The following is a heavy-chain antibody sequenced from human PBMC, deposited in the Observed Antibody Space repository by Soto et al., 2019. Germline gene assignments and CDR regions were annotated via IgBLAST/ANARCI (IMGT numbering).Heavy chain of an antibody. D-gene: IGHD3-10*01. V-gene: IGHV3-9*01. J-gene: IGHJ6*02. CDR3: AKAVRSGSYPYYYYGMDV. CDR1: GFTFDDYA. CDR2: ISWNSGSI. Sequence: GGSLRLSCAASGFTFDDYAMHWVRQAPWKGLEWVSGISWNSGSIGYADSVKGRFTISRDNAKNSLYLQMNSLRAEDTALYYCAKAVRSGSYPYYYYGMDVWGQGTTVTVSS.